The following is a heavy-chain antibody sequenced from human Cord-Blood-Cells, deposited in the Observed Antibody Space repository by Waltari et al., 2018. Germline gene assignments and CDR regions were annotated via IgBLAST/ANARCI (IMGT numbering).Heavy chain of an antibody. CDR1: GLTFSSYA. V-gene: IGHV3-23*01. CDR2: ISGSGGST. D-gene: IGHD3-10*01. J-gene: IGHJ4*02. CDR3: AKDLYGSGSYYNFDY. Sequence: EVQLLESGGGLVQPGGSLSRSCAASGLTFSSYAMSWLRQAPGKGLEWFSAISGSGGSTYYADSVKGRFTISRDNSKNTLYLQMNSLRAEDTAVYYCAKDLYGSGSYYNFDYWGQGTLVTVSS.